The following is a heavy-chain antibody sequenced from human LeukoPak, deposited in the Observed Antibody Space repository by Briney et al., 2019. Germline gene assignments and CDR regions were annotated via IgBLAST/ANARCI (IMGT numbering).Heavy chain of an antibody. CDR1: GFTFSSYW. V-gene: IGHV3-7*01. D-gene: IGHD6-19*01. CDR3: ARTVRYSSGPLTDLLPYYFDY. J-gene: IGHJ4*02. Sequence: PGGSLRLSCAASGFTFSSYWMSWVRQAPGKGLEWVANIKKDGSEKYYVDSVKGRFTISRDNAKTSLYLQMNSLRAEDTAVYYCARTVRYSSGPLTDLLPYYFDYWGQGTLVTVSS. CDR2: IKKDGSEK.